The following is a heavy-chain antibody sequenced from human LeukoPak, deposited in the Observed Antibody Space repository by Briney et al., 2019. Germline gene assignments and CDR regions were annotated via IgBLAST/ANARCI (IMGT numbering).Heavy chain of an antibody. Sequence: QPGGSLRLSCAASGFTFSSYGMHWVRQAPGKGLEWVAVISYDGSNKYYADSVKGRFTISRDNSKNTLYLQMNSLRAEDTAVYYCAKGYKLGATQFDYWGQGTLVTVSS. J-gene: IGHJ4*02. D-gene: IGHD1-26*01. CDR1: GFTFSSYG. CDR2: ISYDGSNK. V-gene: IGHV3-30*18. CDR3: AKGYKLGATQFDY.